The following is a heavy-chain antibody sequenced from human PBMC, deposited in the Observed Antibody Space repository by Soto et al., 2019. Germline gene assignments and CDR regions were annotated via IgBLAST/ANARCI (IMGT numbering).Heavy chain of an antibody. J-gene: IGHJ4*02. D-gene: IGHD3-10*01. CDR3: AREEFPAY. CDR1: GFSFSGYG. Sequence: QVQLVQSGGGVVQPGRSLRLSCAASGFSFSGYGMHWVRQAPGKGLEWVAVIWYDGSEKYYADSVKGRFTISRDNSKNTLFLPMNSLRVEDTAVYYCAREEFPAYLGQGTLVTVSS. CDR2: IWYDGSEK. V-gene: IGHV3-33*01.